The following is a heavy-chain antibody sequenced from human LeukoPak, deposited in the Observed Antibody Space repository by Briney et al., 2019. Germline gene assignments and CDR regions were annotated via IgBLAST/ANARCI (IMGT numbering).Heavy chain of an antibody. CDR3: AKGGYYDSSGYPYYFDY. CDR2: IRYDGSNK. D-gene: IGHD3-22*01. Sequence: PGGSLRLSCAASGFTFSSYGMHWVRRAPGKGLEWVAFIRYDGSNKYYADSVKGRFTISRDNSKNTLYLQMNSLRAEDTAVYYCAKGGYYDSSGYPYYFDYWGQGTLVTVSS. J-gene: IGHJ4*02. V-gene: IGHV3-30*02. CDR1: GFTFSSYG.